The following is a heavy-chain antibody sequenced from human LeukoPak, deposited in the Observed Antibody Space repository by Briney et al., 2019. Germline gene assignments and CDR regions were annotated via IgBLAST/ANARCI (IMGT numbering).Heavy chain of an antibody. V-gene: IGHV3-7*01. D-gene: IGHD3-3*01. CDR1: GFTSSSYW. Sequence: GGSLRLSCAASGFTSSSYWMSWVRQAPGKGLEWVANIKQDGSEKYYVDSVKGRFTISRDNAKNSLYLQMNSLRAEDTAVYYCARDGEGRRFLEWLPRPRVYNWFDPWGQGTLVTVSS. J-gene: IGHJ5*02. CDR3: ARDGEGRRFLEWLPRPRVYNWFDP. CDR2: IKQDGSEK.